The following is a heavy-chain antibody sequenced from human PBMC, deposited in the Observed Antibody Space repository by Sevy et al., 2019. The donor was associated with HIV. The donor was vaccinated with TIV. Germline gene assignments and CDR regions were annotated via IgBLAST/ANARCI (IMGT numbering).Heavy chain of an antibody. CDR2: MNTNTGNT. V-gene: IGHV1-8*02. Sequence: ASVKVSCEASGFNFRSYDIYWVRQAPGQGLEWMGWMNTNTGNTGFAQKFQGRVTMTRNSSISTAYMELSNLRSEDTAVYSCARGSGWHLRYGLDVWGQGTTVTVSS. J-gene: IGHJ6*02. CDR1: GFNFRSYD. D-gene: IGHD6-19*01. CDR3: ARGSGWHLRYGLDV.